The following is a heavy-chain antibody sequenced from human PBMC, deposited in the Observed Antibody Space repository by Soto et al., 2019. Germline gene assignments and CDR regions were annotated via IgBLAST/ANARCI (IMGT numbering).Heavy chain of an antibody. D-gene: IGHD6-19*01. V-gene: IGHV4-61*01. CDR1: VDSVSSDSYF. J-gene: IGHJ4*02. CDR3: ATSSSGWGNYFDY. CDR2: LYNNENSGST. Sequence: SETLSLTCTVSVDSVSSDSYFWCWIRQPPGKGLEWIGYLYNNENSGSTNYNPSLKSRVTISLDTSKNQVSLELRSVTAADTAVYYCATSSSGWGNYFDYWGQGTLVTVSS.